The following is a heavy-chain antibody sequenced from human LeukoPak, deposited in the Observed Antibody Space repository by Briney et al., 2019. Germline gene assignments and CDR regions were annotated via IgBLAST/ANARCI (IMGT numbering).Heavy chain of an antibody. V-gene: IGHV1-69*05. CDR2: IIPIFGTA. Sequence: SVKVSCKASGGTFSSYAISWLRQAPGQGLEWMGRIIPIFGTANYAQKFQGRVTITTDESTSTAYMELSSLRSEDTAVYYCARDWTTVTLFRQDHNWFDPWGQGTLVTVSS. D-gene: IGHD4-17*01. CDR3: ARDWTTVTLFRQDHNWFDP. J-gene: IGHJ5*02. CDR1: GGTFSSYA.